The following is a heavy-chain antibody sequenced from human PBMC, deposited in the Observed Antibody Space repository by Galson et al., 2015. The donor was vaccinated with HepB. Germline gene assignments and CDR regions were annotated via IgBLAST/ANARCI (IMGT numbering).Heavy chain of an antibody. CDR1: GGYISSGGYS. CDR3: AREGGV. V-gene: IGHV4-30-2*01. CDR2: IYHSGTT. J-gene: IGHJ6*02. D-gene: IGHD2-15*01. Sequence: TLSLTCAVSGGYISSGGYSWSWIRQPPGKGLEWIGYIYHSGTTYYNPSLKSRVTISVDRSKNQFSLKLTSVTVADTAMYYCAREGGVWGQGTTVTVSS.